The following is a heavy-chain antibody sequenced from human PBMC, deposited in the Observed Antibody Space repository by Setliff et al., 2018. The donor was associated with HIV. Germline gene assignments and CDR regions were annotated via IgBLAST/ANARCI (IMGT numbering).Heavy chain of an antibody. V-gene: IGHV4-39*07. CDR2: IYYGGST. J-gene: IGHJ4*02. CDR1: GGSISSSSYY. CDR3: AALIRNGWYYMDY. D-gene: IGHD6-19*01. Sequence: PSETLSLTCTVSGGSISSSSYYWGWIRQPPGKGLDWIGSIYYGGSTYYNPSLKSRVTISIDTSKNQFSLKLSSVTAADTVVYYCAALIRNGWYYMDYWGQGTLVTVSS.